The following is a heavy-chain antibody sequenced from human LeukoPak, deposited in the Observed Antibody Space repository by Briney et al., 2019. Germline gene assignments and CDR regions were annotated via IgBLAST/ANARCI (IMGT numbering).Heavy chain of an antibody. CDR3: ARVYSYGPRLDY. Sequence: ASVKVSCKASGYTFTGYYMHWVRQAPGQGLEWMGWINPNSGGTNYAQKFQGRVTMTRDMSTSTVYMELSSLRSEDTAVYYCARVYSYGPRLDYWGQGTLVTVSS. V-gene: IGHV1-2*02. CDR1: GYTFTGYY. J-gene: IGHJ4*02. D-gene: IGHD5-18*01. CDR2: INPNSGGT.